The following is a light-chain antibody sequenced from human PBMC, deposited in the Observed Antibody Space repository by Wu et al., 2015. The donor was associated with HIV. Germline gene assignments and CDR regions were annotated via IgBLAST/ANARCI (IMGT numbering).Light chain of an antibody. CDR2: AAS. Sequence: DIQMTQSPSSLSASVGDRVTVNCRASQSITSQLNWYQQKPGKAPKLLIFAASSLHSGVPSRFSGSGSGTDFTLTITGLQPEDVATYYCQKYNTAPWTFGQGTKVEMK. V-gene: IGKV1-39*01. CDR1: QSITSQ. CDR3: QKYNTAPWT. J-gene: IGKJ1*01.